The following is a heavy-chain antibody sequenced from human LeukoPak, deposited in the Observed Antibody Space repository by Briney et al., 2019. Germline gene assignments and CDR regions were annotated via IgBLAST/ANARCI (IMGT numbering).Heavy chain of an antibody. Sequence: PSETLSLTCTASGGSISSSGYYWGWIRQPRGKGLEWIASINYSGTTYYNPSLKSRVTISEDRSKNQFSLKLSSVTAADTAVYYCARLRDGRWLLEYWGQGTLVTVSS. CDR1: GGSISSSGYY. J-gene: IGHJ4*02. V-gene: IGHV4-39*01. CDR2: INYSGTT. CDR3: ARLRDGRWLLEY. D-gene: IGHD5-24*01.